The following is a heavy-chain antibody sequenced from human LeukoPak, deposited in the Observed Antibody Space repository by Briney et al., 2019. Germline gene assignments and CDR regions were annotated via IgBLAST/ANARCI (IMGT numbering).Heavy chain of an antibody. J-gene: IGHJ4*02. D-gene: IGHD2-2*01. V-gene: IGHV3-23*01. CDR3: TSSFDY. Sequence: GGSLRLSCAASGFSFSSYAMSWVRQTPERGLEWVSSISTRGASTYYADSVKGRFTVSRDNSKDTLYPQMNSLTAEDTALYYCTSSFDYWGQGILVTVSS. CDR2: ISTRGAST. CDR1: GFSFSSYA.